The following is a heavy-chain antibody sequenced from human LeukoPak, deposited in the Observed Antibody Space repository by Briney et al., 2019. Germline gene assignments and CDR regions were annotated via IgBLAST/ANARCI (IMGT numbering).Heavy chain of an antibody. D-gene: IGHD1/OR15-1a*01. V-gene: IGHV1-18*01. J-gene: IGHJ6*03. Sequence: ASVKVSYKAYGYTFNSYGIIWVRQAPGQGLEWMGWISVYNGNTNYAQKVQGRVTMTTDTSTSTAYMELRSLRSDDTAVYYCARSAPGTPLGGYYYYMDVWGKGTTVTVSS. CDR3: ARSAPGTPLGGYYYYMDV. CDR1: GYTFNSYG. CDR2: ISVYNGNT.